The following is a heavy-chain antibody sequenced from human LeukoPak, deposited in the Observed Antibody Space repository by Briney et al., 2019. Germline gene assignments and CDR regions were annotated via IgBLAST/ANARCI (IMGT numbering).Heavy chain of an antibody. V-gene: IGHV1-18*01. Sequence: GASVKVSCKASGYTFTSYGISWVRQAPGQGLEWMGWISAYNGNTNYAQKLQGRVTMTTDISTSTAYMELRSLRSDDTAVYYCARGSVGVLGVAGNDYWGQGTLVTVSS. CDR3: ARGSVGVLGVAGNDY. CDR1: GYTFTSYG. J-gene: IGHJ4*02. CDR2: ISAYNGNT. D-gene: IGHD6-19*01.